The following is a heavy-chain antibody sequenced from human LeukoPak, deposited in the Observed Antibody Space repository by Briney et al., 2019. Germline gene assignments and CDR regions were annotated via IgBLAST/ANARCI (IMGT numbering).Heavy chain of an antibody. CDR2: ISGDGLGT. CDR1: EFTFGDYD. CDR3: AKGPNFGSWRALDY. Sequence: GGSLTLSCAASEFTFGDYDMSWVRQTLGKGLEWVSSISGDGLGTWYADSVRGRFTISRDKPRNTQYLQLNSLRVDDTAVYYCAKGPNFGSWRALDYWGQGSLVTVSS. J-gene: IGHJ4*02. V-gene: IGHV3-23*01. D-gene: IGHD3-10*01.